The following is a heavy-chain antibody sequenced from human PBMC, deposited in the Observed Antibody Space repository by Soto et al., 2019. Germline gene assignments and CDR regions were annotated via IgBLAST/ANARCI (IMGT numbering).Heavy chain of an antibody. J-gene: IGHJ4*02. CDR3: GRDSRDRTSYLDD. Sequence: QVQLVESGGGVVQPGRSLRLSCAASGFTFSNYGMQWVRQAPGKGLEWVAVIWYDGSTKYYADSVKGRFTISRDNSKNTLNRQMTSLRADATTVKYCGRDSRDRTSYLDDWGQGTMVTVSS. CDR1: GFTFSNYG. CDR2: IWYDGSTK. V-gene: IGHV3-33*01. D-gene: IGHD2-2*01.